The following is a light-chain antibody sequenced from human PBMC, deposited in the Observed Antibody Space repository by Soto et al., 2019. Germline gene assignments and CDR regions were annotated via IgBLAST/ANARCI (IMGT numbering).Light chain of an antibody. CDR2: EVS. CDR3: SLYTTSSTFV. CDR1: SSDVGSYNR. Sequence: QSALTQPPSVSGSPGQSVTISCTGTSSDVGSYNRVSWYQQSPGTAPKLMIYEVSNRPSGVSDRFSGSMSGNTASLTISGLQAEDEADYYCSLYTTSSTFVFGTGTKVTVL. J-gene: IGLJ1*01. V-gene: IGLV2-18*01.